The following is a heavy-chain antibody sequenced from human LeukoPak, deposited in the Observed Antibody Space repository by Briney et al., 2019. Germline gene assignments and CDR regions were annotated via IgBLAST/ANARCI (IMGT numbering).Heavy chain of an antibody. CDR2: IWPDGSNK. D-gene: IGHD3-10*01. Sequence: GGSLRLSCAASGFTFSSYGMHWVRQAPGKGLEWVAAIWPDGSNKYYADSVKGRFTISRDNSKNTLYLQMNSLRAEDTAVYYCAKGPYYYGSGSYSSPRERYWYFDLWGRGTLVTVSS. CDR3: AKGPYYYGSGSYSSPRERYWYFDL. CDR1: GFTFSSYG. J-gene: IGHJ2*01. V-gene: IGHV3-30*02.